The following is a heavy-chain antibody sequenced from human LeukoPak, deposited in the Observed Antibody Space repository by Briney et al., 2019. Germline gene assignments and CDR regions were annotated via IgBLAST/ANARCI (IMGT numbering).Heavy chain of an antibody. D-gene: IGHD3-22*01. V-gene: IGHV4-34*01. J-gene: IGHJ4*02. CDR1: GGSFSGYY. CDR3: ARGTYYYDSRGYSAYFDY. Sequence: SETLSLTCAVYGGSFSGYYWSWIRQPPGKGLEWIGEINHSGSTNYNPSLKSRVTMSVDTSKDQFSLKLSSVTAADTAVYYCARGTYYYDSRGYSAYFDYWGQGTLVTVSS. CDR2: INHSGST.